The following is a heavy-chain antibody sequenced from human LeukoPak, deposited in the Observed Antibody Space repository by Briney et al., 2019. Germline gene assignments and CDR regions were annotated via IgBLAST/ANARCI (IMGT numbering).Heavy chain of an antibody. CDR3: AKGSHFDY. V-gene: IGHV3-23*01. CDR1: GFPFSSYD. CDR2: ISGSDGST. J-gene: IGHJ4*02. Sequence: GGSLRLSCAASGFPFSSYDMSWGRQPPGKGLEWVSSISGSDGSTSYADSVKGRFTISRDNSKNTLYLQMNSLRAEGTAVYYCAKGSHFDYWGQGTLVTVSS.